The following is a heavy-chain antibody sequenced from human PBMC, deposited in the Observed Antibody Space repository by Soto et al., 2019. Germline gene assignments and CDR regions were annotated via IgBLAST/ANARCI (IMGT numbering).Heavy chain of an antibody. CDR1: GYTFTSYD. Sequence: GASVKVSCKASGYTFTSYDINWVRQATGQGLEWMGKMKPSGGETPYAQKFLGRATMTRDTSTSTLYMELSSLRSEDTAVYYCARGGDIVVVTAPLDYWGQGTLVTVSS. CDR3: ARGGDIVVVTAPLDY. CDR2: MKPSGGET. J-gene: IGHJ4*02. D-gene: IGHD2-21*02. V-gene: IGHV1-8*01.